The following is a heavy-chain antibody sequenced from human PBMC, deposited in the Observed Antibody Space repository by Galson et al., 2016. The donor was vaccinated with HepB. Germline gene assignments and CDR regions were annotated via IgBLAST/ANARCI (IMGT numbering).Heavy chain of an antibody. Sequence: SETLSLTCGVYDGAFNGYFWAWIRQPPGKGLDWIGSIYYSGTTHYNPSLQSRVSISVDPSKNQFSLRLTSVSAADTAMYSCARQDRAGLVNFWGQGTMVTVSS. V-gene: IGHV4-34*01. CDR1: DGAFNGYF. J-gene: IGHJ3*01. D-gene: IGHD6-19*01. CDR2: IYYSGTT. CDR3: ARQDRAGLVNF.